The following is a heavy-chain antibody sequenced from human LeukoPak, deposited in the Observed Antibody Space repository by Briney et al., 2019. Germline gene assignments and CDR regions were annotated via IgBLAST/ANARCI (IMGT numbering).Heavy chain of an antibody. V-gene: IGHV3-20*04. CDR2: LNWNGGGR. CDR1: GFTFEDYG. CDR3: ARDAVPSGRSWFDP. Sequence: GGSLRLSCTVSGFTFEDYGMNWVRQVPGQDPEWVSGLNWNGGGRRYADSVKGRFIISRDNAKGVLYLQLNDLRVEDTALYYCARDAVPSGRSWFDPWGQGTLVTVSS. D-gene: IGHD4-17*01. J-gene: IGHJ5*02.